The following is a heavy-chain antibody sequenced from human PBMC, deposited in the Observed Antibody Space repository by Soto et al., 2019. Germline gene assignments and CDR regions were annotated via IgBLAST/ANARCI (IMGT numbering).Heavy chain of an antibody. Sequence: SETLSLTCTVSGGSISSYYWSWIRPPPGKGLEWIGYIYYSGSANYNPSLKRRVTISVDTSKNQFSLKLSSVTAADTAVYYCARFTTGTSQDFDYWGQGTLVTVSS. CDR2: IYYSGSA. D-gene: IGHD1-1*01. CDR3: ARFTTGTSQDFDY. V-gene: IGHV4-59*01. CDR1: GGSISSYY. J-gene: IGHJ4*02.